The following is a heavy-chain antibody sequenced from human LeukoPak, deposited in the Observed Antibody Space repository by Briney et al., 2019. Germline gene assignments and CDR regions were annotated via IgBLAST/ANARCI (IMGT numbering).Heavy chain of an antibody. D-gene: IGHD6-19*01. CDR2: ISTNGGST. CDR1: GFTFSTYA. Sequence: GGSPRLSCSASGFTFSTYAMHWVRRAPRKGLECVSAISTNGGSTYYADSVKGRFTISRDNSKNTLFLQMSSLRAEDTAVYYCVKKMTPGIAVAGHFDYWGQGTLVTVSS. V-gene: IGHV3-64D*06. J-gene: IGHJ4*02. CDR3: VKKMTPGIAVAGHFDY.